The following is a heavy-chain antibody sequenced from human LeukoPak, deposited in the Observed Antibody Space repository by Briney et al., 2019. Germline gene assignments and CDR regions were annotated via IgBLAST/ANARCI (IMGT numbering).Heavy chain of an antibody. J-gene: IGHJ2*01. CDR3: ARLEGGYWYFDL. V-gene: IGHV4-39*01. CDR2: IYYSGST. Sequence: PSETLSLTCTVSGGSISSSSYYWGTIRQPPAKGLEWIGSIYYSGSTYYNPSLKSRVTISVDTSKNQFSLKLSSVTAADTAVYYCARLEGGYWYFDLWGRGTLVTVSS. D-gene: IGHD3-16*01. CDR1: GGSISSSSYY.